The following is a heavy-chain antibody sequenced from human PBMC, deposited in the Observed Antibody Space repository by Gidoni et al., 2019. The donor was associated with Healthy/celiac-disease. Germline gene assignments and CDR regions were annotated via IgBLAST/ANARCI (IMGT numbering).Heavy chain of an antibody. V-gene: IGHV3-23*04. CDR1: GFTFSSYA. CDR2: SSGSGGST. J-gene: IGHJ4*02. CDR3: AKIGGSGYYFEAYY. Sequence: EVQLVESGGGLVQPGGSLRLSCADSGFTFSSYAMSWLRQAPGKGLEWVSASSGSGGSTYYADSVKGRFTISRDNSKNTLYLQMNSLRAEDTAVYYCAKIGGSGYYFEAYYWGQGTLVTVSS. D-gene: IGHD3-22*01.